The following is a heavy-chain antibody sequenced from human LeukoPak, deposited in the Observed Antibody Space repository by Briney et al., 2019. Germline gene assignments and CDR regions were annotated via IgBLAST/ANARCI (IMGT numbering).Heavy chain of an antibody. Sequence: SETLSLTCTVSGGSISSYYWSWIRQPPGKGLEWIGYSSYSGSTNYNPSLKSRVTILRDTSKNQFSLRLSSVTAADTAVYYCARRRSGYYAKPGYYFDYWGQGTLVTVSS. J-gene: IGHJ4*02. CDR2: SSYSGST. V-gene: IGHV4-59*12. CDR1: GGSISSYY. CDR3: ARRRSGYYAKPGYYFDY. D-gene: IGHD3-22*01.